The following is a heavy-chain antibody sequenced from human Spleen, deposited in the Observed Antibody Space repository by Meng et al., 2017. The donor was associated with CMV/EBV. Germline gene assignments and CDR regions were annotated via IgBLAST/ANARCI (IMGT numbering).Heavy chain of an antibody. J-gene: IGHJ4*02. Sequence: GESLKISCAASPFTFSIYAMRWGRQVPGKGLGWVSVISGSGTGTCYAASAMGRFAIPRDNSKKTLTFQMNSLRADDTAVYYCAKFGWGGHDFWTGPFDEWGQGTLVTVSS. CDR3: AKFGWGGHDFWTGPFDE. D-gene: IGHD3/OR15-3a*01. V-gene: IGHV3-23*01. CDR2: ISGSGTGT. CDR1: PFTFSIYA.